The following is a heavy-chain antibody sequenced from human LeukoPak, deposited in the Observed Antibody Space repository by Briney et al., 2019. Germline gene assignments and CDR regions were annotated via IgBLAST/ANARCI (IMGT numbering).Heavy chain of an antibody. Sequence: ASVKVSCKVSGYTLTELSMHWVRQAPGKGLEWMGGFDPEDGETIYAQKFQGRVTMTEDTSTDTAYMELSSLRSEDTAVYYCATMVAGYNWFDPWGQGTLVTVSS. CDR2: FDPEDGET. CDR1: GYTLTELS. D-gene: IGHD6-19*01. CDR3: ATMVAGYNWFDP. V-gene: IGHV1-24*01. J-gene: IGHJ5*02.